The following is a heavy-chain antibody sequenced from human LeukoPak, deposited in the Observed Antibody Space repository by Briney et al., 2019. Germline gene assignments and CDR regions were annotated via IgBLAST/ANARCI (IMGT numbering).Heavy chain of an antibody. D-gene: IGHD3-3*01. CDR2: IYYSGST. J-gene: IGHJ5*02. V-gene: IGHV4-59*01. Sequence: PSETLSLTCTVSGGSISSYYWSWIRQPPGKGLEWIGYIYYSGSTNYNPSLKSRVTISVDTSKNQFSLKLSSVTAADTAVYYCARDFGSITIFGDFRNTGNWFDPWGQGTLVTVSS. CDR3: ARDFGSITIFGDFRNTGNWFDP. CDR1: GGSISSYY.